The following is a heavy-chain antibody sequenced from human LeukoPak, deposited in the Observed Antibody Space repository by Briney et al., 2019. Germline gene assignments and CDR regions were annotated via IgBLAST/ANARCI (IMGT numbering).Heavy chain of an antibody. Sequence: SETLSLTCTVSGGSISSYYWSWIRQPPGKGLEWIGYIYYSGGTYYNPSLKSRVTISVDTSKNQFSLKLSSVTAADTAVYYCARVRGSSWYFAFDPWGQGTLVTVSS. CDR2: IYYSGGT. CDR3: ARVRGSSWYFAFDP. J-gene: IGHJ5*02. CDR1: GGSISSYY. V-gene: IGHV4-30-4*08. D-gene: IGHD6-13*01.